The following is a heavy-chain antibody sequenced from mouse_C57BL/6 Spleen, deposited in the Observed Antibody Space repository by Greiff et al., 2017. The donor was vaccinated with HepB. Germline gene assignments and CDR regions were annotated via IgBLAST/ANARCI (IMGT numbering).Heavy chain of an antibody. V-gene: IGHV1-69*01. CDR3: AGGDGRSYPYYAMDY. D-gene: IGHD1-1*01. CDR2: IDPSDSYT. CDR1: GYTFTSYW. Sequence: VQLQQPGAELVMPGASVKLSCKASGYTFTSYWMHWVKQRPGQGLEWIGEIDPSDSYTNYNQKFKGKSTLTVDKSSSTAYMQLSSLTSEDSAVYYCAGGDGRSYPYYAMDYWGQGTSFTVSS. J-gene: IGHJ4*01.